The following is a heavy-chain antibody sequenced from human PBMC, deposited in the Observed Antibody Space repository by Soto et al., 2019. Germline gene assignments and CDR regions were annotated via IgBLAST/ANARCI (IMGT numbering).Heavy chain of an antibody. CDR3: TRDDANYNILTGLGGYFDD. J-gene: IGHJ4*02. D-gene: IGHD3-9*01. CDR1: CDTMIGFY. CDR2: VYSDGST. Sequence: HVQLRESGPGLVRPSETLSLTCSVSCDTMIGFYWNWFRQPAGKGLEWIGRVYSDGSTNYNPSLKIRVNISVDTSNQQFSLSLSSVTAADTAVYYCTRDDANYNILTGLGGYFDDWRQGNLVTVSS. V-gene: IGHV4-4*07.